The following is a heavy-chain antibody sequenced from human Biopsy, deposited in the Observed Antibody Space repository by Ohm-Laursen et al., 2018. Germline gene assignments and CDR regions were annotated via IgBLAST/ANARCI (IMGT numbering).Heavy chain of an antibody. CDR2: ISWDSGRI. CDR3: TKDLIPAGTDV. CDR1: GFTVNDHA. J-gene: IGHJ6*02. Sequence: SLRLSCSASGFTVNDHAMHWVRQPPGKGLEWVSGISWDSGRIGYADSVKGRFTVSRDNAKKSLYLEMNSLRPEDTALNYCTKDLIPAGTDVWGQGTTVTVSS. V-gene: IGHV3-9*01.